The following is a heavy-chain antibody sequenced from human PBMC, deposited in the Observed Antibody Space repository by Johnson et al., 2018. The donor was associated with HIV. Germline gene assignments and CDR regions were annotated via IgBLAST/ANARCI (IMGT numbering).Heavy chain of an antibody. CDR3: ARDRPYFYGDYSAFDI. CDR2: ISYDGSNK. D-gene: IGHD4-17*01. CDR1: GFTFSSYA. J-gene: IGHJ3*02. V-gene: IGHV3-30-3*01. Sequence: QVQLVESGGGVVQPGRSLRLSCAASGFTFSSYAMHWVRQAPGKGLEWVAVISYDGSNKYYADSVKGRFTISRDNTKDTLFLHMNNLIAEDTAVYYCARDRPYFYGDYSAFDIWGQGTMVTVSS.